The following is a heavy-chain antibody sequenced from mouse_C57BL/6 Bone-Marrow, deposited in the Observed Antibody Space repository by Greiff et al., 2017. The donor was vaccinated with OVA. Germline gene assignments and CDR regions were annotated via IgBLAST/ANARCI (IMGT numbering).Heavy chain of an antibody. CDR2: IDPETGGT. CDR1: GYTFTDYE. V-gene: IGHV1-15*01. CDR3: TRWDY. Sequence: QLKESGAELVRPGASVTLSCKASGYTFTDYEMHWVKQTPVHGLEWIGAIDPETGGTAYNQKFKGKAILTADKSSSTAYMELRSLTSEDSAVYYCTRWDYWGQGTTLTVSS. J-gene: IGHJ2*01.